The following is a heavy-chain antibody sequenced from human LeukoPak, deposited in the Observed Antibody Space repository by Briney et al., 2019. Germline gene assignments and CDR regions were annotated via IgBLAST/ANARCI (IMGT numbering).Heavy chain of an antibody. CDR1: GGSISSYY. CDR3: ARDPGGGYGWFDP. D-gene: IGHD5-12*01. V-gene: IGHV4-59*12. J-gene: IGHJ5*02. CDR2: IHYSGST. Sequence: SETLSLTCTVSGGSISSYYWSWIRQPPGKGLEWTGYIHYSGSTYYNPSLKSRVTISVDTSKNQFSLKLSSVTAADTAVYYCARDPGGGYGWFDPWGQGTLVTVSS.